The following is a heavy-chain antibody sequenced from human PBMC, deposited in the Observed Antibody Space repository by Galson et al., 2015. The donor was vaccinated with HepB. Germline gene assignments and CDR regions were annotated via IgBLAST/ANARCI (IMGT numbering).Heavy chain of an antibody. V-gene: IGHV5-10-1*04. J-gene: IGHJ4*02. Sequence: QSGAEVKKPGQSLRISCRFRSTTYWISCVRQMPGKRLEWMGTINPGASYTKYSTSFQGQVTISVDKSFNPAYLQWSGLKASDSAMYYCASGGSGYHYADYGGQGTLLTVSS. CDR2: INPGASYT. D-gene: IGHD3-22*01. CDR3: ASGGSGYHYADY. CDR1: FRSTTYW.